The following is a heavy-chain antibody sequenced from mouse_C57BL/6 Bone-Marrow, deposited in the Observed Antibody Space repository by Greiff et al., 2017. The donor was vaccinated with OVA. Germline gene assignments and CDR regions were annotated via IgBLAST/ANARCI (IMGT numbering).Heavy chain of an antibody. D-gene: IGHD1-1*02. Sequence: EVKLMESGGGLVQPGGSLKLSCAASGFTFSDYYMYWVRQTPEKRLEWVAYISNGGGSTYYPDTVKGRFTISRDNAKNTLYLQMSRLKSDDTAMYYRARHIWDYYDYWGQGTTLTVSS. V-gene: IGHV5-12*01. CDR2: ISNGGGST. J-gene: IGHJ2*01. CDR3: ARHIWDYYDY. CDR1: GFTFSDYY.